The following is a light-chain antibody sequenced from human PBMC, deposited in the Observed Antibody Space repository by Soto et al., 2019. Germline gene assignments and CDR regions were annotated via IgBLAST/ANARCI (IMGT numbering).Light chain of an antibody. V-gene: IGKV1-27*01. CDR1: QTINSC. Sequence: DIQMTQSPSSLSASVGDRVTITCRTSQTINSCLAWYQQKPGKGTKLLIYGASTLQSGVPSRFSGSGSGPDFTLTISSLQPEDVATYYCQQYNSYPFSFGPGTKVEIK. J-gene: IGKJ3*01. CDR3: QQYNSYPFS. CDR2: GAS.